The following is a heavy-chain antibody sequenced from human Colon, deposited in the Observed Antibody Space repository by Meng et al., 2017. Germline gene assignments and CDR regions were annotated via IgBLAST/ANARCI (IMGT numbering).Heavy chain of an antibody. V-gene: IGHV4-34*02. CDR2: IDHFGIS. J-gene: IGHJ5*02. CDR3: ATGLRHGDWFDP. D-gene: IGHD4-17*01. CDR1: GGSFSGFY. Sequence: QVQTQAGGAGLLKPSETLSLPCAVSGGSFSGFYWSWIRQPPGKGLEWIGEIDHFGISNYNSSLKGRLTMSVDTSKKQISLTLTSVTAADTAVYYCATGLRHGDWFDPWGPGTLVTVSS.